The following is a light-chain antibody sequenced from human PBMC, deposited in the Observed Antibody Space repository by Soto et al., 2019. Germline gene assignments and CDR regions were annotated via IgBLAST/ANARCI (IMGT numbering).Light chain of an antibody. CDR1: QSVSSN. J-gene: IGKJ1*01. Sequence: ETVMTQSPATLSLSPGERATLSCRGSQSVSSNLAWYQQKPGQAPRLLIYGASTRATGIPARFSGSGSGTEFTLAISGLQSDDFATYYCQQYNTYWTFGPGAKVDIK. V-gene: IGKV3-15*01. CDR2: GAS. CDR3: QQYNTYWT.